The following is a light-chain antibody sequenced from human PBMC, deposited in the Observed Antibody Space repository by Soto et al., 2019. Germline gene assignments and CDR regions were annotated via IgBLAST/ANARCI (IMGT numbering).Light chain of an antibody. V-gene: IGKV3-15*01. CDR2: GAA. CDR1: QSVFSS. Sequence: EIVMTQSPATLSVSPGERATLSCRASQSVFSSLAWFQQIPGQAPRLLIYGAATRATGIPARFSGSGSGTEFTLTISSLQSEDFAIYYCQQYHNWPAFGQGTKVEIK. J-gene: IGKJ1*01. CDR3: QQYHNWPA.